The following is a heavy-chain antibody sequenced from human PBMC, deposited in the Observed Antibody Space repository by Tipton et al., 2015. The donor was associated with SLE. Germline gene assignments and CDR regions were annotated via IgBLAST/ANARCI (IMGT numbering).Heavy chain of an antibody. CDR2: ITNNGNT. Sequence: TLSLTCTVSGGSISGSNYYWDWIRQPPGKGPEWIGRITNNGNTYYIPSLQSRVTMSVDTSKNHFSLKLSFVTAADTAVYYCARHDTNYGRNWFDPWGQGTLVTVSS. V-gene: IGHV4-39*01. D-gene: IGHD2-8*01. J-gene: IGHJ5*02. CDR1: GGSISGSNYY. CDR3: ARHDTNYGRNWFDP.